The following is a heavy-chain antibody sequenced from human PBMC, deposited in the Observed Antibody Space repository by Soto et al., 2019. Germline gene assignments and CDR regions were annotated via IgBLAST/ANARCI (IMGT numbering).Heavy chain of an antibody. Sequence: LRLSCAASGFTFSSYSMNWVRQAPGKGLEWVSSISSSSYIYYADSVKGRFTISRDNAKNSLYLQMNSLRAEDTAVYYCARDLVVVTAGRNWFDPWGQGNLVTVSS. CDR3: ARDLVVVTAGRNWFDP. J-gene: IGHJ5*02. V-gene: IGHV3-21*01. D-gene: IGHD2-2*01. CDR1: GFTFSSYS. CDR2: ISSSSYI.